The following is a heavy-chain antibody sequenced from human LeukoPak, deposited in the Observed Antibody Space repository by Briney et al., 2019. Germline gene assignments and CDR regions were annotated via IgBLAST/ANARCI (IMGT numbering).Heavy chain of an antibody. CDR1: GYTFTGYY. CDR3: AGNLAGGGYDSDAYYFDY. V-gene: IGHV1-2*02. D-gene: IGHD5-12*01. J-gene: IGHJ4*02. Sequence: ASVKVSCKASGYTFTGYYMHWVRQAPGQGLEWMGWINPNSGGTNYAQKFQGRVTMTRDTSTSTAYMELSRLRSDDTAVYYCAGNLAGGGYDSDAYYFDYWGQGTLVTVSS. CDR2: INPNSGGT.